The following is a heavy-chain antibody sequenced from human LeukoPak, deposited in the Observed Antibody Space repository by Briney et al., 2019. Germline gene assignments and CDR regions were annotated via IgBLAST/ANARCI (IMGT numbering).Heavy chain of an antibody. V-gene: IGHV4-39*01. CDR1: GGSISSSSYY. CDR2: IYYSGST. D-gene: IGHD3-3*01. Sequence: PSETLSPTCTVSGGSISSSSYYWGWVRQPPGKGLEWIGSIYYSGSTYYNPSLKSRVTISVDTSKNQFSPKLSSVTAADTAVYYCARLDYDFWSGYQDYWGQGTLVTVSS. CDR3: ARLDYDFWSGYQDY. J-gene: IGHJ4*02.